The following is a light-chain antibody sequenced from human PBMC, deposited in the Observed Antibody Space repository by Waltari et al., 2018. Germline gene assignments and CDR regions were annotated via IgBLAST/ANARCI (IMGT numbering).Light chain of an antibody. CDR2: GAS. CDR3: QKYDRLPAT. V-gene: IGKV3-20*01. CDR1: QSVSRF. Sequence: EIVLTQSPGTLSLSPGERATLPGRASQSVSRFLAWYQQKPGQAPRLLISGASSRATGIPDRFSGSGSGTDFSLTISRLEPEDFAVYYCQKYDRLPATFGQGTKVEIK. J-gene: IGKJ1*01.